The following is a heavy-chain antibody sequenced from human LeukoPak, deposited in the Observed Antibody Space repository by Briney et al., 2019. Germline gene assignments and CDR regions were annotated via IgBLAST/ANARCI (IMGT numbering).Heavy chain of an antibody. CDR3: ARDLPDILTGGPYGMDV. V-gene: IGHV4-59*01. CDR1: GGSISSYY. J-gene: IGHJ6*02. CDR2: IYYSGST. D-gene: IGHD3-9*01. Sequence: PSETLSLTCTVSGGSISSYYWSWIRQPPGKGLGWIGYIYYSGSTNYNPSLKSRVTISVDTSKNQFSLKLSSVTAADTAVYYCARDLPDILTGGPYGMDVWGQGTTVTVSS.